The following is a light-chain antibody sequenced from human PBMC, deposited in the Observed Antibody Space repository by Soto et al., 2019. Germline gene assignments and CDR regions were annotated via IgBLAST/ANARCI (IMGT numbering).Light chain of an antibody. CDR2: GAS. CDR1: QSVSSSF. CDR3: KQYSSSSYT. Sequence: EIVLTQSPGTLSLSPGERATLSCRASQSVSSSFLAWYQQKPGQAPRLLIFGASRRAAGIPDRFSGSGSGTDFTLTIRRLEPEDFAVYYCKQYSSSSYTFGQGTKLEIK. J-gene: IGKJ2*01. V-gene: IGKV3-20*01.